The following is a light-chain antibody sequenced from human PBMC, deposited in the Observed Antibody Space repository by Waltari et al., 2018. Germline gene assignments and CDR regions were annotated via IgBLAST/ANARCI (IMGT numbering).Light chain of an antibody. Sequence: QSALTQPASVSGSPGQSVTILCAGTSNDVGGYNSVSWYQENPGQAPRVIIYDGSDRPSGVSDRFSGSKSGNTASLTISGLQAEDEADYYCSSQSSNDVVLFGGGTKLTVL. CDR3: SSQSSNDVVL. CDR1: SNDVGGYNS. J-gene: IGLJ2*01. CDR2: DGS. V-gene: IGLV2-14*01.